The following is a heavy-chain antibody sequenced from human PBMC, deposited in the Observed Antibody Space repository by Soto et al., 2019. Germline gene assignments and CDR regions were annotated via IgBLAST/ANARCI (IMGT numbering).Heavy chain of an antibody. V-gene: IGHV3-30*18. Sequence: PGGSLRLSCAASGFTFSSYGMHWVRQAPGKGLEWVAVISYDGSNKYYADSVKGRFTISRDNSKNTLYLQMNSLRAEDTAVYYCAKDYGGFMDGWGQGITVTVSS. CDR1: GFTFSSYG. CDR3: AKDYGGFMDG. CDR2: ISYDGSNK. J-gene: IGHJ6*02. D-gene: IGHD3-16*01.